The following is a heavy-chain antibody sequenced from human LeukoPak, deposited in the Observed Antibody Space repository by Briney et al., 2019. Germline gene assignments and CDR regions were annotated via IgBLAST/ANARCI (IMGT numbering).Heavy chain of an antibody. V-gene: IGHV1-2*02. CDR3: ARGRLFYYYYMDV. Sequence: ASVKVSCKASGYTFTGYYMRWVRQAPGQGLEWMGWINPNSGGTNYAQKFQGRVTMTRDTSISTAYMELSRLRSDDTAVYYCARGRLFYYYYMDVWGKGTTVTISS. CDR1: GYTFTGYY. J-gene: IGHJ6*03. CDR2: INPNSGGT.